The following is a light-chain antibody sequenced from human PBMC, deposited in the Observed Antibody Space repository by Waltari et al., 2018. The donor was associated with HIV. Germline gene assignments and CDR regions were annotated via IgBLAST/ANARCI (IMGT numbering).Light chain of an antibody. Sequence: QSALTQPASVSGSPGQSITISCTGTSSDVGSYNLVSWYQQHPGKAPKLMIYEVSKRPSGVSNRFSASKSANTASLTISGRQSEDEADYYCCSYAGSNTHVFGTGTKVTVL. CDR2: EVS. J-gene: IGLJ1*01. V-gene: IGLV2-23*02. CDR3: CSYAGSNTHV. CDR1: SSDVGSYNL.